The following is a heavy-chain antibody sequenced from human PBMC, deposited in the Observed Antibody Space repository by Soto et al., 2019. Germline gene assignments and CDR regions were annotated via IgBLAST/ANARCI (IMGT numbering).Heavy chain of an antibody. CDR1: GGSISSYY. Sequence: PSETLSLTCTVSGGSISSYYWSWIRQPPGKGLEWIGYIYYSGSTNYNPSLKSRVTISVDTSKNQFSLKLSSVTAADTAVYYCARETVVPPAIGSLGYGMDVWGQGTTVTV. CDR3: ARETVVPPAIGSLGYGMDV. V-gene: IGHV4-59*01. CDR2: IYYSGST. J-gene: IGHJ6*02. D-gene: IGHD2-2*02.